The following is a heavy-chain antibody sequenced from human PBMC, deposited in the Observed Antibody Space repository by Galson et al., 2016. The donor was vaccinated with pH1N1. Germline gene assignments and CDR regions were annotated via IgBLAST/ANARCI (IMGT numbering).Heavy chain of an antibody. V-gene: IGHV2-5*02. Sequence: PALVKPTQTLTLTCTFSGFSLTNSGVAVGWIRQPPGKALEWLALFYWDGDQRSSPSLKSRLTITKDTSKNQVVLTMTNVGPVDTATYYCAHRRRGSGTPGVYDYWGRGTLVTVSS. J-gene: IGHJ4*02. CDR2: FYWDGDQ. CDR1: GFSLTNSGVA. CDR3: AHRRRGSGTPGVYDY. D-gene: IGHD3-10*01.